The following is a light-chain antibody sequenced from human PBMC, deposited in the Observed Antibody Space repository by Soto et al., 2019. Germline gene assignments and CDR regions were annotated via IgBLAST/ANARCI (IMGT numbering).Light chain of an antibody. Sequence: DIPMTQSPSTLSASVGDRVTITCRASQSINTWLAWYQQKPGEAPRLLIYEGSTLESGVPSRFRGSGSGTELTLAIRSVQSGAFATFDCHQYMAYSRTVGQATKV. V-gene: IGKV1-5*03. J-gene: IGKJ1*01. CDR1: QSINTW. CDR3: HQYMAYSRT. CDR2: EGS.